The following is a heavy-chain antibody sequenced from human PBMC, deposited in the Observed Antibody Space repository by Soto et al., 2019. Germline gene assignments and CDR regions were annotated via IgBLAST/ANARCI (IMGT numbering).Heavy chain of an antibody. J-gene: IGHJ4*02. CDR2: IYYSGGT. CDR1: GDSINSNYC. V-gene: IGHV4-4*02. Sequence: QVQLQESGPGLVRPSGTLSLTCAVSGDSINSNYCWTWVRQPPGKGLEWIAEIYYSGGTSYNPSRQXXAXIXXDKSKSRFSLNLTSVTAADTARYYCARDTGWRLGYWGQGTLVTVSS. CDR3: ARDTGWRLGY. D-gene: IGHD6-19*01.